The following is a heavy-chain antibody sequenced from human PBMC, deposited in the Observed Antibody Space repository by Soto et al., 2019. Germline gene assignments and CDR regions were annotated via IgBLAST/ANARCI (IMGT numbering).Heavy chain of an antibody. Sequence: GASVKVSCKASGGTFSSYAISWVRQAPGQGLEWMGGIIPIFGTANYAQKFQGRVTITADESTSTAYMELSSLRSEDTAVYYCAAGFVDPHYYYYYGMDVWGQGTTVTVSS. J-gene: IGHJ6*02. V-gene: IGHV1-69*13. D-gene: IGHD3-16*01. CDR2: IIPIFGTA. CDR1: GGTFSSYA. CDR3: AAGFVDPHYYYYYGMDV.